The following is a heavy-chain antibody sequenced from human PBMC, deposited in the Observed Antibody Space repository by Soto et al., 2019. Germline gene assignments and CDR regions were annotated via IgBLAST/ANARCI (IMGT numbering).Heavy chain of an antibody. Sequence: ASVKVSCKASGYTFTSYGISWVRQAPGQGLEWMGWISAYNGNTNYAQKLQGRVTMATDTSTSTAYMELRSLRSDDTAVYYCARVSSVAGFFYYFDYWGQGTLVTVSS. D-gene: IGHD6-19*01. J-gene: IGHJ4*02. CDR2: ISAYNGNT. CDR1: GYTFTSYG. V-gene: IGHV1-18*04. CDR3: ARVSSVAGFFYYFDY.